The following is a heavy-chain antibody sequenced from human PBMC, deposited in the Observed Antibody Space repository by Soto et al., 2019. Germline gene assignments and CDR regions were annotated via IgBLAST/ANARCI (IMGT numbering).Heavy chain of an antibody. CDR3: ARGFKWPRAFDF. J-gene: IGHJ4*02. CDR2: MNPNSGNT. Sequence: ASVKVSCKASGYTFATSDINWVRQAAGQGLEWLGWMNPNSGNTGYAQKFQGRVTMTRSNSISTAYMELNSLRSEDTAVYYCARGFKWPRAFDFWGRGTLVTVSS. V-gene: IGHV1-8*01. CDR1: GYTFATSD. D-gene: IGHD5-12*01.